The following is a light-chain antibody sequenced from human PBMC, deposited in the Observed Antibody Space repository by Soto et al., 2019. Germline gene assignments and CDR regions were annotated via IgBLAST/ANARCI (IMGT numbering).Light chain of an antibody. CDR1: QDVSSW. J-gene: IGKJ5*01. Sequence: DIQMTQSPSSVSASVGDSVTITCRASQDVSSWLAWYQQKPGKAPKLLIYAASSLQSGVPSRFSGGGSGTVFSLTSSSLQPEDFATYYCQQANSFPLTFGQGTRLEI. CDR3: QQANSFPLT. V-gene: IGKV1-12*02. CDR2: AAS.